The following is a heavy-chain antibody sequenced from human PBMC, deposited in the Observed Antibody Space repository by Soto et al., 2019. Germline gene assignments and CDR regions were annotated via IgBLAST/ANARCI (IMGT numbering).Heavy chain of an antibody. CDR3: AKGYCSGGSCYTIDAFDI. J-gene: IGHJ3*02. Sequence: EVQLLESGGGLVQPGGSLRLSCAASGFTFSNYAVSWVRQAPGKGLEWVSGISGGGHSTYYADSVKGRFTISRDNSDNAREMQMNSLRAEDTAVYYCAKGYCSGGSCYTIDAFDIWGQGTMVTVSS. D-gene: IGHD2-15*01. CDR1: GFTFSNYA. V-gene: IGHV3-23*01. CDR2: ISGGGHST.